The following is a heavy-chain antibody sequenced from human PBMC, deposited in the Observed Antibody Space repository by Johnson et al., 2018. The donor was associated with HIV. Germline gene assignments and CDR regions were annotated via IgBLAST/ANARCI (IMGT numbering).Heavy chain of an antibody. J-gene: IGHJ3*02. V-gene: IGHV3-23*04. CDR2: ISGSGGST. CDR3: AKDQTYNFWSGYYGGDAFDI. CDR1: GFTFSDYY. D-gene: IGHD3-3*01. Sequence: EVQLVESGGGLVKPGGSLRLSCAASGFTFSDYYMSWIRQAPGKGLEWVSAISGSGGSTYYADSVKGRFTISRDNSKNTLYLQMNSLRAEDTAVYYCAKDQTYNFWSGYYGGDAFDIWGQGTMVTVSS.